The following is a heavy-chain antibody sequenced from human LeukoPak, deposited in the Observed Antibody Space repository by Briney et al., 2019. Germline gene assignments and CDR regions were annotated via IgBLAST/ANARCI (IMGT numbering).Heavy chain of an antibody. J-gene: IGHJ4*02. V-gene: IGHV4-59*01. D-gene: IGHD3-10*01. CDR1: GGSISSYY. CDR2: IYYSGST. CDR3: ARDFGPRGIDY. Sequence: SETLSLTCTVSGGSISSYYWSWIRQPPGKGLEWIGYIYYSGSTNHNPSLKSRVTISVDTSKNQFSLKLSSVTAADTAVYYCARDFGPRGIDYWGQGTLVTVSS.